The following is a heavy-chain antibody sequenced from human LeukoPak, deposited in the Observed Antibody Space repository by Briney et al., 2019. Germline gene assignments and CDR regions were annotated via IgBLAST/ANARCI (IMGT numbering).Heavy chain of an antibody. CDR1: GFTFSSYG. D-gene: IGHD3-10*01. J-gene: IGHJ6*03. CDR2: IRDDGSNK. Sequence: PGRSLRLSCAASGFTFSSYGMHWVRQAPGKGLEWVAFIRDDGSNKYYAYSVKGRFTISRDNSKNTLYLQMNSLRAEDTAVYYCAKDRYGSGSYFFYYYMDVWGKGTTVTISS. CDR3: AKDRYGSGSYFFYYYMDV. V-gene: IGHV3-30*02.